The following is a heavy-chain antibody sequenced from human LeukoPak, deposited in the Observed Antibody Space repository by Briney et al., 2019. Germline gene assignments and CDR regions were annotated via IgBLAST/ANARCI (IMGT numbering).Heavy chain of an antibody. Sequence: SETLSLTCTVSGDSISSSSYYWGWIRQPPGKGLEWIGSIYYSGSTYYNPSLKSRVTISVDTSKNQFSLKLSSVTAADTAVYYCARGGYSSTWRYYYYMDVWGKGTTVTVSS. D-gene: IGHD6-13*01. V-gene: IGHV4-39*07. CDR1: GDSISSSSYY. CDR2: IYYSGST. CDR3: ARGGYSSTWRYYYYMDV. J-gene: IGHJ6*03.